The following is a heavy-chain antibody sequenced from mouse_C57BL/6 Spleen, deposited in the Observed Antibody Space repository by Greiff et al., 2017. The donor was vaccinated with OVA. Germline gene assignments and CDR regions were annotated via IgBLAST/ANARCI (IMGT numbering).Heavy chain of an antibody. D-gene: IGHD2-3*01. J-gene: IGHJ2*01. Sequence: VQLQQSGAELVKPGASVKISCKASGYAFSSYWMNWVKQRPGKGLEWIGQIYPGDGDTNYNGKFKGKATLTVDKSSSTAYMQLSSLTSEDSAVYYCARGDGYYVTDYWGQGTTLTVSS. CDR2: IYPGDGDT. CDR3: ARGDGYYVTDY. V-gene: IGHV1-80*01. CDR1: GYAFSSYW.